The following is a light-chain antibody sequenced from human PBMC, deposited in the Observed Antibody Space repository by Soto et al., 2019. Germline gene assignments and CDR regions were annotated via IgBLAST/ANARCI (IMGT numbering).Light chain of an antibody. CDR1: SSNIGGNT. CDR3: AAWDDSLNGYV. J-gene: IGLJ1*01. V-gene: IGLV1-44*01. Sequence: QSVLTQPPSASGTPGQRVTISCSEGSSNIGGNTVNWYQQLPGTAPKLLIYSNNQRPSGVPDRFSGSKSGTSASLAISGLQSEDEADYYCAAWDDSLNGYVFGTGTKVTVL. CDR2: SNN.